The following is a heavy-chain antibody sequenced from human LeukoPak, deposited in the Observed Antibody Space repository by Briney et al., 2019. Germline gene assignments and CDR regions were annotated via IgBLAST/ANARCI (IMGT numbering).Heavy chain of an antibody. Sequence: PSETLTLTCTVSGGSISSYYWSWIRQPPGKGLEWIGYICYSGSTNYDPSLKSRVTISVDTSKNQFSLKLSSVTAADTAVYYCARHSGITIFGVVIPRTAFDIWGQGTMVTVSS. CDR2: ICYSGST. CDR1: GGSISSYY. D-gene: IGHD3-3*01. CDR3: ARHSGITIFGVVIPRTAFDI. J-gene: IGHJ3*02. V-gene: IGHV4-59*08.